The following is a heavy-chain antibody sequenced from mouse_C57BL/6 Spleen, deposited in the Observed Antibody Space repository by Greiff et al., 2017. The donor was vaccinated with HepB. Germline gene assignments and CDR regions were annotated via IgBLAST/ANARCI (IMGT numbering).Heavy chain of an antibody. CDR2: FYPGSGSI. V-gene: IGHV1-62-2*01. D-gene: IGHD1-1*01. Sequence: QVQLQQSGAELVKPGASVKLSCKASGYTFTEYTIHWVKQRSGQGLEWIGWFYPGSGSIKYNEKFKDKATLTADKSSSTAYMELSRLTSEDSAVYFCARHEGAHYYGSSYLLAYWGQGTLVTVSA. CDR1: GYTFTEYT. CDR3: ARHEGAHYYGSSYLLAY. J-gene: IGHJ3*01.